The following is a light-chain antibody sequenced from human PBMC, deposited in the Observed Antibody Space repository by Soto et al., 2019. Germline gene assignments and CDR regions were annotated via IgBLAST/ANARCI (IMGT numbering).Light chain of an antibody. Sequence: DIQMTQSPSSLSASVGDRVTITCRASQSISSYLNWYQQKPGKAPKLLIYAASSLQSGVPSRFSGSGSGTDLTLTISSLQPEVFATYYCQQSYSTPRTFGQGTKLEIK. V-gene: IGKV1-39*01. J-gene: IGKJ2*02. CDR3: QQSYSTPRT. CDR2: AAS. CDR1: QSISSY.